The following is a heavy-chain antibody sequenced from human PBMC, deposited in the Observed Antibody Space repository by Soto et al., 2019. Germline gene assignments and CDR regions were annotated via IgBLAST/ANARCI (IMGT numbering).Heavy chain of an antibody. Sequence: QVQLQESGPGLVKPSETLSLTCTVSDGSISSYYWSWIRQPPGKGLEWIGYIYYSGSTNYNPSLKSRVTVSVDTSKNQFSLKLSSVTAADTAVYYCASGCNWFDPWGQGTLVTVSS. CDR2: IYYSGST. CDR3: ASGCNWFDP. V-gene: IGHV4-59*08. J-gene: IGHJ5*02. CDR1: DGSISSYY.